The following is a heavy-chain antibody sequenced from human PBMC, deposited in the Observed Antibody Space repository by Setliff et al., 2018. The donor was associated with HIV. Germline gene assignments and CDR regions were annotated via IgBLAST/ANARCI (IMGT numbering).Heavy chain of an antibody. CDR3: ARGYPGIAVAGLSYYYYYYMDV. Sequence: PSETLSLTCTVSGGSISSGAYYWSWIRQHPGKGLEWIGYIYYSGSTYYNPSLKSRLTISVATSKNQFSLKLSSVTAADTAVYYCARGYPGIAVAGLSYYYYYYMDVWGKGTTVTVSS. V-gene: IGHV4-31*03. D-gene: IGHD6-19*01. CDR1: GGSISSGAYY. CDR2: IYYSGST. J-gene: IGHJ6*03.